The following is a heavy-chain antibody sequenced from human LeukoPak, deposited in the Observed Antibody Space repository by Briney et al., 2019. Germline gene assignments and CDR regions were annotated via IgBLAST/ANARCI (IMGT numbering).Heavy chain of an antibody. CDR2: IDASGGAT. D-gene: IGHD6-19*01. CDR3: AKGSGSGWYGWFAP. J-gene: IGHJ5*02. Sequence: PGGSLRLSCAASGFTVSSNYMSWVRQAPGKGLEWVSTIDASGGATYYADSVKGRFTISRDNSKNTFYLQMNSLRAEDTAVYFCAKGSGSGWYGWFAPWGQGTLVTVSS. CDR1: GFTVSSNY. V-gene: IGHV3-23*01.